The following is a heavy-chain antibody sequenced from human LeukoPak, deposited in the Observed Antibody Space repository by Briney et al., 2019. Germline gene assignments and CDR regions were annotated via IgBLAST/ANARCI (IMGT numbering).Heavy chain of an antibody. Sequence: GGSLRLSCAASGFTFSDYYMSWIRQAPGKGLEWVSYISSSGSYTNYADSVKGRFTISRDNAKNSLYLQMNSLRAEDTAVYYCAGRTTSYFDFWGQGTLVTVSS. J-gene: IGHJ4*02. CDR1: GFTFSDYY. V-gene: IGHV3-11*06. CDR3: AGRTTSYFDF. D-gene: IGHD4-17*01. CDR2: ISSSGSYT.